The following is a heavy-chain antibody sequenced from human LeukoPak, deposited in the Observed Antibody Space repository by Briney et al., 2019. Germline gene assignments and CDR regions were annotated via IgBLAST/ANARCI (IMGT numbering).Heavy chain of an antibody. CDR1: GGTFSSHA. CDR3: ARERAVAGPDDAFDI. CDR2: IIPIFGTA. D-gene: IGHD6-19*01. Sequence: SVNVSCKASGGTFSSHAISWVRQAPGQRLEWMGGIIPIFGTANYAQKFQGRVTITTDESTSTAYMELSSLRSEDTAVYYCARERAVAGPDDAFDIWGQGTMVTVSS. V-gene: IGHV1-69*05. J-gene: IGHJ3*02.